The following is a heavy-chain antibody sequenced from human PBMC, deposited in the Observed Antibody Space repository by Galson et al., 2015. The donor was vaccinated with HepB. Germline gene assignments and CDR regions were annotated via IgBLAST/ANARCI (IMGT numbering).Heavy chain of an antibody. Sequence: LSLTCTVSGGSISSSSYYWGWIRQPPGKGLEWIGSIYYSGSTYYNPSLKSRVTISVDTSKNQFSLKLSSVNAADTAVYYCARRVSSSWYSGDFDYWGQGTLVTVSS. J-gene: IGHJ4*02. CDR2: IYYSGST. CDR3: ARRVSSSWYSGDFDY. D-gene: IGHD6-13*01. V-gene: IGHV4-39*01. CDR1: GGSISSSSYY.